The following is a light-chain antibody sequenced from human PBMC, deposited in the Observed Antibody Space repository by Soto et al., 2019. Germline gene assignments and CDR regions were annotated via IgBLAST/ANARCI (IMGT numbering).Light chain of an antibody. V-gene: IGLV1-40*01. J-gene: IGLJ1*01. CDR2: GNS. Sequence: QSVLTQPPSVSGAPGQRVTISCTGSSSNIGAGYDVHWYQQLPGTAPKLLIYGNSNRPSGVPDRFSGSKSGTSASLAITGLQAGDEADYDCQSYDSSLTLRVFGTGTKVTVL. CDR3: QSYDSSLTLRV. CDR1: SSNIGAGYD.